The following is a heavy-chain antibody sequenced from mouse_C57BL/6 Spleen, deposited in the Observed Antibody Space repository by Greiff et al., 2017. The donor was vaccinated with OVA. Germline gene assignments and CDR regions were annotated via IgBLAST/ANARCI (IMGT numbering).Heavy chain of an antibody. CDR2: IDPSDSYT. CDR3: ARRETYDGYFDY. Sequence: QVHVKQPGAELVKPGASVKLSCKASGYTFTSYWMQWVKQRPGQGLEWIGEIDPSDSYTNYNQKFKGKATLTVDTSSSTAYMQLSSLTSEDSAVYYCARRETYDGYFDYWGKGTTLTVSS. D-gene: IGHD2-3*01. J-gene: IGHJ2*01. CDR1: GYTFTSYW. V-gene: IGHV1-50*01.